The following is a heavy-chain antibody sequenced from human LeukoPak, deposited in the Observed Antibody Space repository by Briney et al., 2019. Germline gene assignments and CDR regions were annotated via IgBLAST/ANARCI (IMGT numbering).Heavy chain of an antibody. CDR2: ISSTSSTL. D-gene: IGHD5-12*01. V-gene: IGHV3-48*01. J-gene: IGHJ4*02. Sequence: GGSLRLSCAASGFTFSGYSMNWVRQAPGKGLEWVSYISSTSSTLLYTDSVKGRFIISRDNAKNSLYLQMNSLRAEDTVVYYCARESAYAFDYWGQGILVTVSS. CDR3: ARESAYAFDY. CDR1: GFTFSGYS.